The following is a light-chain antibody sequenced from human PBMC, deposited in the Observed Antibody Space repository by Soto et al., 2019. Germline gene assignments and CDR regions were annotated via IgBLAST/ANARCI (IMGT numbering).Light chain of an antibody. CDR2: DVS. CDR1: SGDIGGYNY. J-gene: IGLJ2*01. CDR3: SSYTSSSTLVV. Sequence: QSPLTQPACVSGSPGQSITISCTGTSGDIGGYNYVSWYQQHPGKAPKLMIYDVSNRPSGVSNRFSGSKSGNTASLTISGLQAEDEADYYCSSYTSSSTLVVFGGGTKLTVL. V-gene: IGLV2-14*01.